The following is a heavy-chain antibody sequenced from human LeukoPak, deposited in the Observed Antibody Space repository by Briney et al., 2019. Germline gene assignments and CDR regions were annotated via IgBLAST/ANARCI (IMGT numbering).Heavy chain of an antibody. J-gene: IGHJ6*02. CDR3: ARDPRSAAGTSQMRWDV. CDR1: GDSIRDYY. Sequence: PSETLSVTCTVSGDSIRDYYWTWIRQSPGKGLEWIGNVYYSGSTNYNPSLTSRVTISIDTSKTQFSLKLSSVTAADTAVYYCARDPRSAAGTSQMRWDVWGQGTTVTVSS. V-gene: IGHV4-59*01. CDR2: VYYSGST. D-gene: IGHD6-13*01.